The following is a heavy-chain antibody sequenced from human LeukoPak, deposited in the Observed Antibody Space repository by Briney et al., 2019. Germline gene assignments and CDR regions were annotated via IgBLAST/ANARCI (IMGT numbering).Heavy chain of an antibody. V-gene: IGHV3-33*01. CDR3: ARDSGYGDYAFDY. CDR1: GFTFSSYG. D-gene: IGHD4-17*01. Sequence: GGSLRLSCAASGFTFSSYGMHWVRQAPGKGLEWVAVIWYDGSNKYYADSVKGRFTISRDNSKNTLYLQMNSLRAEDTAVYYCARDSGYGDYAFDYWGQGTLVTVSS. J-gene: IGHJ4*02. CDR2: IWYDGSNK.